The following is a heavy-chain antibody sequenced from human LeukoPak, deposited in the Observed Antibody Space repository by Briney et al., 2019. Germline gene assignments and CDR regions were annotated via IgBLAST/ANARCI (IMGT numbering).Heavy chain of an antibody. CDR3: AKGVGYGYDYYYYMDV. CDR1: GFTFSSYG. D-gene: IGHD5-18*01. CDR2: IRYDGSNK. J-gene: IGHJ6*03. V-gene: IGHV3-30*02. Sequence: PGGSLRLSCAASGFTFSSYGMHWVRQAPGKGLEWVAFIRYDGSNKYYADSVKGRFTISRDNSKNTLYLQMNSLRAEDTAVYYCAKGVGYGYDYYYYMDVWGKGTTVTVSS.